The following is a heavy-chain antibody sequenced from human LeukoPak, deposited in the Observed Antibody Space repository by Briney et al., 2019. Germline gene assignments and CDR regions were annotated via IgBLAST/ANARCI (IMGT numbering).Heavy chain of an antibody. J-gene: IGHJ4*02. CDR1: GFTFSTYA. CDR2: ISDSRGST. D-gene: IGHD3-3*01. Sequence: GGSLRLSCAASGFTFSTYAMNWVRQAPGKGLEWVSAISDSRGSTFYADSVKGRFSISRDNSKNTLYLQMNSLRAEDTAVYYCATTYDFWSGRGGGPTFDYWGQGTLVTVSS. V-gene: IGHV3-23*01. CDR3: ATTYDFWSGRGGGPTFDY.